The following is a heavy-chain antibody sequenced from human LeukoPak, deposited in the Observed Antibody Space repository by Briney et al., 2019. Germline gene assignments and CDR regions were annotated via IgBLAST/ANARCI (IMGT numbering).Heavy chain of an antibody. V-gene: IGHV3-33*08. D-gene: IGHD3-22*01. CDR2: IWYDGSKE. Sequence: PGGSLRLSCAASGFAFSSYGMHWVRQAPGKGLEWVAVIWYDGSKEYYADSVKGRFTISRDNAKNSLYLQMNSLRAEDTAVYYCAREPTTMILWGQGTLVTVSS. J-gene: IGHJ4*02. CDR3: AREPTTMIL. CDR1: GFAFSSYG.